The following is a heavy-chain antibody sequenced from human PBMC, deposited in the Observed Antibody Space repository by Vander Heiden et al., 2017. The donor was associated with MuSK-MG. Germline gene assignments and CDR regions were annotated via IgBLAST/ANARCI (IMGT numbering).Heavy chain of an antibody. D-gene: IGHD3-10*01. Sequence: QVTLRESGPSLANPTQTLTLTCTFSGFSPSTSGMCVSWIRQPPGKALEWLALIDWDDDKYYSTARNTRLTISKDTSKNQVVITMTKIETVDTATYYCARTTYGAGSYYNFDYWGQGTMVTVSS. CDR2: IDWDDDK. CDR1: GFSPSTSGMC. J-gene: IGHJ4*02. V-gene: IGHV2-70*01. CDR3: ARTTYGAGSYYNFDY.